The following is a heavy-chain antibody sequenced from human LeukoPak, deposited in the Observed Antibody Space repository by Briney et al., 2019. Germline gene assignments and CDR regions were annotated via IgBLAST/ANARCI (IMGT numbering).Heavy chain of an antibody. D-gene: IGHD3-22*01. V-gene: IGHV3-23*01. J-gene: IGHJ4*02. CDR1: GFTFSSYA. CDR2: ISGSGGST. CDR3: AKASAMIVVVSKHFDY. Sequence: GSLRLSCAASGFTFSSYAMSWVRQAPGKGLEWVSAISGSGGSTYYADSVKGRFTISRDNSKNTLYLQMNSLRAEDTAVYYCAKASAMIVVVSKHFDYWGQGTLVTVSS.